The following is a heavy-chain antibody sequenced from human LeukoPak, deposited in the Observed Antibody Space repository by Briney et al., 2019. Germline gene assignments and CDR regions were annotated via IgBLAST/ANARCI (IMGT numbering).Heavy chain of an antibody. CDR2: VKQDGSEK. CDR3: ARDRYCSGGSCYYFDY. CDR1: GFTFSSYW. J-gene: IGHJ4*02. D-gene: IGHD2-15*01. Sequence: PGGSLRLSCAASGFTFSSYWMNWVRQAPGKGLEWVANVKQDGSEKYYVDSVKGRFTISRDNAKNSLYLQMNSLRAEDTAVYYCARDRYCSGGSCYYFDYWGQGTLVTVSS. V-gene: IGHV3-7*03.